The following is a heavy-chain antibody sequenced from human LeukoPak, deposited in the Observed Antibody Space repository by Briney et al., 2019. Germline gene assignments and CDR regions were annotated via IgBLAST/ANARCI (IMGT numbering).Heavy chain of an antibody. CDR1: GYTFTGYY. CDR3: ARADSSEEYYFDY. Sequence: ASVKVSCKASGYTFTGYYMHWVRQAPGQGLEWMGWINPNSGGTNYAQKFQGRVTMTRDTSISTAYMELSRLRSDDTAVYYCARADSSEEYYFDYWGQGTLVTVSS. J-gene: IGHJ4*02. D-gene: IGHD6-19*01. CDR2: INPNSGGT. V-gene: IGHV1-2*02.